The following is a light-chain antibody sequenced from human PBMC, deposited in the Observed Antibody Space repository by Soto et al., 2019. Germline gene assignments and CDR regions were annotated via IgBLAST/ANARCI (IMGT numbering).Light chain of an antibody. CDR3: QEYHGSPVT. CDR1: QTIMTY. J-gene: IGKJ5*01. Sequence: DIQMTQSPSSLSASVGDEVTITCRASQTIMTYLNWYQLKPGKPPRLLIYAASSLQSGVPSRFTGSGSGTDFTLTIARLESEDFAVYYCQEYHGSPVTFGLGTRLEIK. V-gene: IGKV1-39*02. CDR2: AAS.